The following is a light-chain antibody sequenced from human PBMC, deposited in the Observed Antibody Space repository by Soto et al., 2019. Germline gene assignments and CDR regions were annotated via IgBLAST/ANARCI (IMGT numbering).Light chain of an antibody. CDR1: QSISSW. V-gene: IGKV1-5*01. J-gene: IGKJ1*01. CDR3: QQYNSFSVT. CDR2: DAS. Sequence: DIQMTQSPSTLSASVVDRVTITGRASQSISSWLAWYQQKPGKAPKLLIYDASSLESGVPSRFSGSGSGTEFTLTISSLQPDDFATYYCQQYNSFSVTFGQGTKVDIK.